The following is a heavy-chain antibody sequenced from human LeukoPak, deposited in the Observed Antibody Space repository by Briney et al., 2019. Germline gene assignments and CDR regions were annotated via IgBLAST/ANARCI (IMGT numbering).Heavy chain of an antibody. Sequence: GGSLRLSCAPSVVTFSSYSMMWLRQAPGKGLEWVSAISGSGGSTYYADSVKGRFTISRDNSKNTLDLKRNSLRGDDTARYYFAEGPTGGRYLDYWGQGTLVTVSS. CDR1: VVTFSSYS. D-gene: IGHD3-16*01. CDR3: AEGPTGGRYLDY. V-gene: IGHV3-23*01. J-gene: IGHJ4*02. CDR2: ISGSGGST.